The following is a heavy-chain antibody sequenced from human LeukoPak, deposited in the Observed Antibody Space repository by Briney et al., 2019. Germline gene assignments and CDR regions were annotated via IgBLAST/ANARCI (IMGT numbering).Heavy chain of an antibody. CDR1: GYTFTGYY. CDR2: VNPNSGGT. V-gene: IGHV1-2*02. Sequence: ASVKVSCKASGYTFTGYYMHWVRQAPGQGLEWMGWVNPNSGGTNYAQKFQGRVTMTRDTSISTAYMELSRLRSDDTAVYYCARGGDDSSGGNDYWGQGTLVTVSS. J-gene: IGHJ4*02. CDR3: ARGGDDSSGGNDY. D-gene: IGHD3-22*01.